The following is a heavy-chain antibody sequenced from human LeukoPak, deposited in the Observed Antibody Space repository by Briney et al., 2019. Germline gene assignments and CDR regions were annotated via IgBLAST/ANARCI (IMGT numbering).Heavy chain of an antibody. Sequence: GGSLRLSCAASGFTFSTYSMNWVRQAPGKGLEWVSSISSSSIYIYYADSVKGRFTISRNNAKDSLYLQMNSLRAEDTAVYYCARDLEGNSGSLDYWGQGTLVTVSS. CDR2: ISSSSIYI. V-gene: IGHV3-21*01. CDR3: ARDLEGNSGSLDY. CDR1: GFTFSTYS. D-gene: IGHD1-26*01. J-gene: IGHJ4*02.